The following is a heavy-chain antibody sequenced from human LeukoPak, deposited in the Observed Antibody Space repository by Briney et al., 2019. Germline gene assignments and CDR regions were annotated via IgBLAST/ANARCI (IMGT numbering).Heavy chain of an antibody. CDR1: GFTFSSYW. V-gene: IGHV3-7*04. Sequence: GGSLRPSCAASGFTFSSYWMSWVRQAPGKGLEWVANIKQDGSEKYYVDSVKGRFTISRDNAKSSLYLQMNSLRAEDTAVYYCARGLYTSLDAFDIWGQGTMVTVSS. CDR2: IKQDGSEK. J-gene: IGHJ3*02. D-gene: IGHD2-2*01. CDR3: ARGLYTSLDAFDI.